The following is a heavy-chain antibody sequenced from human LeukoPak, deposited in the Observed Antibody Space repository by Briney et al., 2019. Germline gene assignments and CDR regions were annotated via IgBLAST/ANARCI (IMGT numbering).Heavy chain of an antibody. CDR2: IYYTGTT. V-gene: IGHV4-39*01. Sequence: ASETLSLTCTVSGGSISSSNYYWGWIRQPPGERLEWIGTIYYTGTTYYNPSLQSRVIISVDTSKNQFSLNLSSVTAPDTALYYCARTVGTHRFDHWGQGILVTVSS. CDR1: GGSISSSNYY. D-gene: IGHD4-23*01. CDR3: ARTVGTHRFDH. J-gene: IGHJ4*02.